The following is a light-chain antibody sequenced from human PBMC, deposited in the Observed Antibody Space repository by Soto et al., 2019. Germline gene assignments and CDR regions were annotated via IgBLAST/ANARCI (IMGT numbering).Light chain of an antibody. J-gene: IGKJ1*01. Sequence: IRMTQSPSSFSASTGDRVTITCRASQGISSFLAWYQQKSGKAPKLLMYAASTLQSGVPSRFSGSGSGTDFTLTISSLQSEDFATYYCQQYYLYPRTFGQGTNVDIK. V-gene: IGKV1-8*01. CDR3: QQYYLYPRT. CDR1: QGISSF. CDR2: AAS.